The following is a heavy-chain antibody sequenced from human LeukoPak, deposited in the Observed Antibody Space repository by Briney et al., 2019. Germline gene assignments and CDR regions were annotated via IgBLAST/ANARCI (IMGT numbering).Heavy chain of an antibody. V-gene: IGHV4-39*07. CDR2: LYYNGDI. CDR1: GGSFSSRSNY. Sequence: SETLSLTCPVSGGSFSSRSNYWGWIRQPPGKGLEWIGSLYYNGDIRSNPSLKSRVTMSMDTSKNQCSLKLKSVAAADTGIYYCARGYTNGVKQEVWLDPWGQGTLVIVSS. J-gene: IGHJ5*02. D-gene: IGHD2-8*01. CDR3: ARGYTNGVKQEVWLDP.